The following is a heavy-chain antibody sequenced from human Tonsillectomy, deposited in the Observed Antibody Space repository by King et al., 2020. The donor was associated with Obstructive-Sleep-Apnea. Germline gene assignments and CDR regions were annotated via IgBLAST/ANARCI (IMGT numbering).Heavy chain of an antibody. CDR1: GYRFTNYW. CDR2: IYPEDSDT. Sequence: EVQLVQSGAEVKKPGESLKISCKGSGYRFTNYWIAWVRQMPGKGLEWMGIIYPEDSDTRYSPSFQVQVTISADKSITTAYLQWSSLKASDTAMYSCARHLDYGDPRAGMDVWGQGTTVIVSS. J-gene: IGHJ6*02. D-gene: IGHD2-21*02. CDR3: ARHLDYGDPRAGMDV. V-gene: IGHV5-51*01.